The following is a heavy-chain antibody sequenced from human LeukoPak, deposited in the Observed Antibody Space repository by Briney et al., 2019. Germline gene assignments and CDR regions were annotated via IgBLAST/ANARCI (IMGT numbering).Heavy chain of an antibody. Sequence: SETLSLTCTVSGGSISSYYWSWIRQPPGKGLEWIGYIYYSGSTNYNPSLKSRVTISVDTSKNQFSLKLSSVTAADTAVYYCAKDRWSGYSSGGAFDIWGQGTMVTVSS. CDR3: AKDRWSGYSSGGAFDI. J-gene: IGHJ3*02. V-gene: IGHV4-59*01. D-gene: IGHD3-3*01. CDR1: GGSISSYY. CDR2: IYYSGST.